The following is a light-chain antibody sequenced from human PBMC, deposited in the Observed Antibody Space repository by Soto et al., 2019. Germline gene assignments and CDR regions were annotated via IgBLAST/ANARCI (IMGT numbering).Light chain of an antibody. V-gene: IGKV3D-15*01. CDR2: DAS. J-gene: IGKJ1*01. Sequence: PGERVTLSCRASQSVSSYLAWYQQKPGQAPRLLIYDASNRATGIPARFSGSGSGTDFTLTISSLQSEDFATYYCQQYNSYSWTFGQGTKVE. CDR3: QQYNSYSWT. CDR1: QSVSSY.